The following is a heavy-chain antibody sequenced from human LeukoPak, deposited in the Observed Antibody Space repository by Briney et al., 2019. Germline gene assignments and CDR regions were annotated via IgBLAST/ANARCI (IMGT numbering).Heavy chain of an antibody. CDR2: ITSSGTTI. J-gene: IGHJ4*02. CDR3: ARRQFFDY. V-gene: IGHV3-48*03. CDR1: GFTFSSYE. D-gene: IGHD5-24*01. Sequence: AGSLRLSCVASGFTFSSYEMNWVRQVPGKGLEWVSYITSSGTTIYYADSVKGRFTISRDNAKNSLYLQMNSLRAEDTAVYYCARRQFFDYWGQGTLVTVSS.